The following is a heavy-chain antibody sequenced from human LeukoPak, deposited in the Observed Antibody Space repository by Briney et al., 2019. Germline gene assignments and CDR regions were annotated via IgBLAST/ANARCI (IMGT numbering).Heavy chain of an antibody. CDR1: GCTFSSYE. V-gene: IGHV3-48*03. D-gene: IGHD3-10*01. CDR2: ISSSGNTI. J-gene: IGHJ4*02. CDR3: ARPGRSVTQGY. Sequence: SGGSLRLSCAASGCTFSSYEMNWVRQAPGKGLEWLSYISSSGNTIHYADSVKGRFTISRDNAKNSLYLQMNSLRAEDTAVYYCARPGRSVTQGYWGQGTLVTVSS.